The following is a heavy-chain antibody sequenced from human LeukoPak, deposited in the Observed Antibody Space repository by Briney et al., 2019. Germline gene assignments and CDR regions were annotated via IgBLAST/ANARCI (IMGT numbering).Heavy chain of an antibody. J-gene: IGHJ4*02. CDR2: IKQDGSEK. V-gene: IGHV3-7*01. D-gene: IGHD3-22*01. Sequence: PGGSLRLSCAASGFTFSSYWMSWVRQAPGKRLEWVANIKQDGSEKYYVDSVKGRFTISRDNAKNSLYLQMNSLRAEDTAVYYCARQNYYDSSGYYYSGFDYWGQGTLVTVSS. CDR1: GFTFSSYW. CDR3: ARQNYYDSSGYYYSGFDY.